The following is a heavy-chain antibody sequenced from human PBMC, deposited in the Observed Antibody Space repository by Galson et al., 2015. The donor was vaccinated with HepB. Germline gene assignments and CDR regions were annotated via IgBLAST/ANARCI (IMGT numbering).Heavy chain of an antibody. CDR2: IYPGDSDT. J-gene: IGHJ1*01. CDR3: ARSDLIGSHYTEYFQH. CDR1: GYSFPDYW. V-gene: IGHV5-51*03. Sequence: QSGAEVKKPGESLKISCKGSGYSFPDYWIGWVRQMPGKGLEYMGIIYPGDSDTKYSPSFQGQVTISADKSISTAYLQWSSLRASDTAMYYCARSDLIGSHYTEYFQHWGQGTLVTVSS. D-gene: IGHD3-10*01.